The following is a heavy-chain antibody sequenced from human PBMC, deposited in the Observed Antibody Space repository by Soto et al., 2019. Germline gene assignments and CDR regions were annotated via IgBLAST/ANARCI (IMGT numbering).Heavy chain of an antibody. CDR2: INPNSGGT. CDR1: GYTFTGYY. V-gene: IGHV1-2*02. J-gene: IGHJ4*02. Sequence: ASVKVSCKASGYTFTGYYMHWVRQAPGQGLEWMGWINPNSGGTNYAQKFQGRVTMTRDTSISTAYMELSRLRSDGTAVYYCATLDAGYCSSTSCMGAFDYWGQGTLVTVSS. CDR3: ATLDAGYCSSTSCMGAFDY. D-gene: IGHD2-2*03.